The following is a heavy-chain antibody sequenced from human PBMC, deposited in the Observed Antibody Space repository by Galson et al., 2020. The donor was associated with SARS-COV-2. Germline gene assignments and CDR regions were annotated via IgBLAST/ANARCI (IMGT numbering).Heavy chain of an antibody. V-gene: IGHV3-15*07. CDR3: TTGRFREGFDP. CDR2: IGSKTTGGAT. Sequence: GGSQRLSCTASGFTINNAYMNWVRQAPGKGLEWVGRIGSKTTGGATDYAAPVKGRFTMSRDDSKNTLFLQMNSLNTEDTAVYYCTTGRFREGFDPWGQGTLVTVSS. D-gene: IGHD3-10*01. CDR1: GFTINNAY. J-gene: IGHJ5*02.